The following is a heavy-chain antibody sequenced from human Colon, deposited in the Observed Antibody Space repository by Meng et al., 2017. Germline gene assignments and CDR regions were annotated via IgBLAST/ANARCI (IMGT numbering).Heavy chain of an antibody. D-gene: IGHD4/OR15-4a*01. CDR1: GGSISDYY. CDR2: IRGSGST. CDR3: ARDHAPFDYGLSRPGLDP. J-gene: IGHJ5*02. Sequence: QVQMQESGPGRVKPSETLSLTCNGAGGSISDYYWNWIRQPVGKGLEWIGRIRGSGSTNFNPSLKSRVTMSVDTSKNQFSLKLYSVTAADTAVYFCARDHAPFDYGLSRPGLDPWGQGTLVTVSS. V-gene: IGHV4-4*07.